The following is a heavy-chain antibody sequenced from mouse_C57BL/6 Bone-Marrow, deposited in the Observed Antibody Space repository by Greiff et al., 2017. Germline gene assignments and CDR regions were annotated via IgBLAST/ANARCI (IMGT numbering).Heavy chain of an antibody. CDR1: GFSLPSYG. J-gene: IGHJ4*01. CDR2: IWSGGST. CDR3: ARGISGGYYAMDN. V-gene: IGHV2-2*01. Sequence: VQLQQSGPGLVQPSQRLSITCTVSGFSLPSYGVHWGRQSPGKGLGWLGVIWSGGSTVNNASIISRLSTSKDNSKSQVFFKMNSLQADDTAIYYCARGISGGYYAMDNWDQGTAVTVSA.